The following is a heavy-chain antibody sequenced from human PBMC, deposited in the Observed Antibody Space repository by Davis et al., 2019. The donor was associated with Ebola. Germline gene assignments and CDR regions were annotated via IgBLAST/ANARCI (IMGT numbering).Heavy chain of an antibody. Sequence: GESLKISCAGSGFTFSSYAMSWVRQAPGKGLEWVSAISGSGGNTYYADSVKGRFTISRDNSKKTMYLQMNSLRGEDTAVYYCARSGLSFGVVKYHYGMDAWGKGTMVTVSS. CDR1: GFTFSSYA. D-gene: IGHD3-3*01. CDR3: ARSGLSFGVVKYHYGMDA. J-gene: IGHJ6*04. CDR2: ISGSGGNT. V-gene: IGHV3-23*01.